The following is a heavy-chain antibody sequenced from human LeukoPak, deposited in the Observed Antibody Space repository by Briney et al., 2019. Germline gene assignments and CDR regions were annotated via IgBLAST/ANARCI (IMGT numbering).Heavy chain of an antibody. CDR1: GFTFSDYY. D-gene: IGHD6-13*01. CDR2: ISSSSSYT. V-gene: IGHV3-11*05. Sequence: PGGSLRLSCAASGFTFSDYYMSWIRQAPGKGLEWVSYISSSSSYTNYADSVKGRFTISRDNAKNSLYLQMNSLRAEDTAVYYCARDRGSYSSSWYVPGYRGQGTLVTVSS. CDR3: ARDRGSYSSSWYVPGY. J-gene: IGHJ4*02.